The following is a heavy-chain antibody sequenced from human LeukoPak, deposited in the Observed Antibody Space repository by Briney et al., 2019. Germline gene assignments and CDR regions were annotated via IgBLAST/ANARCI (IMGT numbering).Heavy chain of an antibody. CDR2: ISYDGSNK. D-gene: IGHD4-17*01. Sequence: PGRSLRLSCAASGFTFSSYAMHWVRQAPGKGLEWVAVISYDGSNKYYADSVKGRFTISRDNSKNTLYLQMNSLRAEDTAVYYCAKKDSTDNGDPYYYYYYGMDVWGQGTTVTVSS. J-gene: IGHJ6*02. CDR1: GFTFSSYA. V-gene: IGHV3-30*18. CDR3: AKKDSTDNGDPYYYYYYGMDV.